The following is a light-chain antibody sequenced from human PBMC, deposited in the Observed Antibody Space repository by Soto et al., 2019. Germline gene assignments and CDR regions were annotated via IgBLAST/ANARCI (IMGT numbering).Light chain of an antibody. CDR3: QQYYSYPI. Sequence: AIRMTQSPSSLSASTGDRVTITCRASQGISSYLAWYQQKPGKAPKLLIYAASTLQSGVPSRFSGSGSGTDFTLTISCLQSEDFATYYCQQYYSYPILGPGTKVDIK. CDR2: AAS. V-gene: IGKV1-8*01. J-gene: IGKJ3*01. CDR1: QGISSY.